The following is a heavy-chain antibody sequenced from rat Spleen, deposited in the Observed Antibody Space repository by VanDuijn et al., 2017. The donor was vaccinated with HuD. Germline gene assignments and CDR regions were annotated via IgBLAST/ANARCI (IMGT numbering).Heavy chain of an antibody. J-gene: IGHJ2*01. CDR2: ITNTGRST. D-gene: IGHD1-2*01. Sequence: EVQLVESGGGLVQPGRSLKLSCLASGFTFNNYWMTWIRQAPGKGLEWVASITNTGRSTYYPDSVRGRFAISRDTAENTLYLQMNSLRSEDTATYYCTREDYYSNYNDYWGQGVMVTVSS. CDR3: TREDYYSNYNDY. CDR1: GFTFNNYW. V-gene: IGHV5-31*01.